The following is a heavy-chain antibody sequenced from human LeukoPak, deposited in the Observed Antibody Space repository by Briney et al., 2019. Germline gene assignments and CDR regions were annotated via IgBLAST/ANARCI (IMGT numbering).Heavy chain of an antibody. CDR1: GYTFTGYY. CDR3: ARDPGGYGGNSVYP. CDR2: INPNSGGT. D-gene: IGHD4-23*01. J-gene: IGHJ5*02. Sequence: ASVKVSCKASGYTFTGYYMHWVRQAPGQGLEWMGWINPNSGGTNYAQKFQGRVTMTRDTSISTAYMELSRLRSDDTAVYYCARDPGGYGGNSVYPWGQGTLVTVSS. V-gene: IGHV1-2*02.